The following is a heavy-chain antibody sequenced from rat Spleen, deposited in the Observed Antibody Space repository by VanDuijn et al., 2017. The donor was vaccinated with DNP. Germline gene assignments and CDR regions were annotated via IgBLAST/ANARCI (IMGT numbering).Heavy chain of an antibody. CDR2: ISTGGDNT. CDR1: GFTFSNYG. D-gene: IGHD1-8*01. Sequence: EVQLVESGGGLVQPGRSLKLSCAASGFTFSNYGMAWVRQAPTKGLEWVASISTGGDNTYYRGSVKGRFTISRDNAKSSLYLQMDSLRSEDTATYYCTTGATVDYWGQGVMVTVSS. CDR3: TTGATVDY. V-gene: IGHV5S13*01. J-gene: IGHJ2*01.